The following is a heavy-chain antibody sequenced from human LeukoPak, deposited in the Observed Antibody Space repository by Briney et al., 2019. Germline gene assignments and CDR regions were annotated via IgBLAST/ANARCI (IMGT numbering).Heavy chain of an antibody. CDR3: ARHHPHYDFWSGYYSRLSYFDY. J-gene: IGHJ4*02. V-gene: IGHV4-39*01. D-gene: IGHD3-3*01. Sequence: SETLSLTCTVSGGSISSSSYYWGWIRQPPGKGLEWIGSIYYSGSTYYNPSLKSRVTISVDTSKNQFSLKLSPVTAADTAVYYCARHHPHYDFWSGYYSRLSYFDYWGQGTLVTVSS. CDR1: GGSISSSSYY. CDR2: IYYSGST.